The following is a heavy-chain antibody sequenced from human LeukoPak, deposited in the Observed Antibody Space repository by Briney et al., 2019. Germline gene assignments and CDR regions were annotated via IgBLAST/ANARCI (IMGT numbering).Heavy chain of an antibody. Sequence: PGGSLRLSCSASGFTFSSYGMHWVRQAPGKGLEWVAFIRYDGSNKYYADSVKGRFTISRDNSKNTLYLQMNSLRAEDTAVYYCARQDYYDSSPPSDYWGQGTLVTVSS. CDR3: ARQDYYDSSPPSDY. V-gene: IGHV3-30*02. J-gene: IGHJ4*02. CDR1: GFTFSSYG. D-gene: IGHD3-22*01. CDR2: IRYDGSNK.